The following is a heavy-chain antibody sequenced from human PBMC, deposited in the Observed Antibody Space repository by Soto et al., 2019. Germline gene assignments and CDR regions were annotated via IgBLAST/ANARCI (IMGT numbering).Heavy chain of an antibody. CDR1: GYSFTSYW. CDR3: ARLSVRYYYDSSGYPYYFDY. V-gene: IGHV5-10-1*01. Sequence: GESLKISCKGSGYSFTSYWISWVRQMPGKGLEWMGRIDPSDSDTNYSPSFQGHVTISADKSISTAYLQWSSLKASYTAMYYCARLSVRYYYDSSGYPYYFDYWGQGTLVTVSS. CDR2: IDPSDSDT. D-gene: IGHD3-22*01. J-gene: IGHJ4*02.